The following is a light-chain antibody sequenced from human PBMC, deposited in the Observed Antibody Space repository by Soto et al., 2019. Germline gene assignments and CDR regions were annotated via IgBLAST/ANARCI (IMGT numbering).Light chain of an antibody. J-gene: IGKJ4*01. V-gene: IGKV3-15*01. Sequence: EIVMTQSPATVSVSPGEGATLACRASQSISSNLAWYQQKPGQAPRLVIFDASTRATGIPDRFTGRGSGTEFTLTISSLQSEDSAVYFSQQYNDWPPITFGGGTKVDIK. CDR1: QSISSN. CDR3: QQYNDWPPIT. CDR2: DAS.